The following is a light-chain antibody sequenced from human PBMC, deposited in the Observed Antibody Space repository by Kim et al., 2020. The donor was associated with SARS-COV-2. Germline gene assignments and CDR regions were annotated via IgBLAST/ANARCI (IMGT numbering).Light chain of an antibody. J-gene: IGLJ1*01. CDR1: SSAVGGYNY. V-gene: IGLV2-14*03. CDR2: DVS. Sequence: SITIASTGSSSAVGGYNYVSSYHQHPGKAPKLMIYDVSNRPSGVSNRFSGSTSGNTASLTISGLQAEDEADYYCSSYTSSSTPYVFGAGTKVTVL. CDR3: SSYTSSSTPYV.